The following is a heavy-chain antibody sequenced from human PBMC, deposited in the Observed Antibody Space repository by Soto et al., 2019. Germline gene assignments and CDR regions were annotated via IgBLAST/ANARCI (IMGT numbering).Heavy chain of an antibody. V-gene: IGHV4-34*01. CDR3: ARGMVRVPFLR. J-gene: IGHJ4*02. CDR2: INHSGST. Sequence: PSETLSLTCAVYGGSFSGYYWSWTRQPPGKGLEWIGEINHSGSTNYNPSLKSRVTISVDTSKNQFSLKLSAVTAADTAVYYCARGMVRVPFLRWGQGTLVTVSS. D-gene: IGHD3-10*01. CDR1: GGSFSGYY.